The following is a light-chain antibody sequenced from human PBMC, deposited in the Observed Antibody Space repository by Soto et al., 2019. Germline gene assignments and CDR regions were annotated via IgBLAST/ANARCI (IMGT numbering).Light chain of an antibody. V-gene: IGKV1-12*01. Sequence: DIQMTQSPSSVSASVGDRVTITCRASQDISSWFGWYQLKPGKAPKLLIYAASSLQSGVPSRFSGSGSGTDFTLTISSLQPEDFATYFCQQTNSFSLTFGGGTKVEIK. J-gene: IGKJ4*01. CDR1: QDISSW. CDR3: QQTNSFSLT. CDR2: AAS.